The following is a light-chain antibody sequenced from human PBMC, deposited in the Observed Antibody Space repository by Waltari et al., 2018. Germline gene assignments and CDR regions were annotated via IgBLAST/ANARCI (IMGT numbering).Light chain of an antibody. CDR2: AAS. CDR1: QSISSY. CDR3: QQYDNLPLA. V-gene: IGKV1-39*01. Sequence: DIQMTQSPSSLSASVGDRVTITCRASQSISSYLNWYQQKPGKAPKLLIYAASSLQSGVPSRFSGSGSGTDFTLTISSLQPEDFATYYCQQYDNLPLAFGQGTKLEIK. J-gene: IGKJ2*01.